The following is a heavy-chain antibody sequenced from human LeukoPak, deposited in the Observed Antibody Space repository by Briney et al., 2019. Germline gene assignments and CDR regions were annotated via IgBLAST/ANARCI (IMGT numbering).Heavy chain of an antibody. CDR1: GFTFSTYS. Sequence: PGGSLRLSCAASGFTFSTYSLNWVRQAPGKGLEWVSSISSHGYIYYADSLKGRFTISRDSAKSSLYLQMNSLRAEDTAVYYCAREAQSFYYDTSGYYTAAAYFDYWGQGTLVTVSS. CDR2: ISSHGYI. J-gene: IGHJ4*02. D-gene: IGHD3-22*01. V-gene: IGHV3-21*01. CDR3: AREAQSFYYDTSGYYTAAAYFDY.